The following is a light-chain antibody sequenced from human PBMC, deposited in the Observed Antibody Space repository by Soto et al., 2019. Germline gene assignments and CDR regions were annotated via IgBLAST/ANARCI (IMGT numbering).Light chain of an antibody. Sequence: DIQMTQSPTSLSASVGDRVTITCRASQGISNYVAWYQQIPGKAPKLLIYAASTLQSGVPSRFSGSGSGTDFTLTINGLQPEDVATYSCQKYSSVPVFGPWTKVEIK. CDR3: QKYSSVPV. J-gene: IGKJ3*01. V-gene: IGKV1-27*01. CDR1: QGISNY. CDR2: AAS.